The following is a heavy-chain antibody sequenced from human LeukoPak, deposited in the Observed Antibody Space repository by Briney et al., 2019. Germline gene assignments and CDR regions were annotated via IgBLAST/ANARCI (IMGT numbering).Heavy chain of an antibody. J-gene: IGHJ4*02. CDR3: ARYGYYAYDY. Sequence: SETLSLTRTVSGDSMNEYYWSWVRQPPGKGLELIGYVFHTGRTNYRPSLKNRVTISLDTSKNQFSLRLSSVTAADTAVYYCARYGYYAYDYWGQGNLVTVSS. V-gene: IGHV4-59*01. CDR1: GDSMNEYY. D-gene: IGHD3-3*01. CDR2: VFHTGRT.